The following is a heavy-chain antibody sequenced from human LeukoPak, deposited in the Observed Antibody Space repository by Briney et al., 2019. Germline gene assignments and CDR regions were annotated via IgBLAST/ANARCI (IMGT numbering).Heavy chain of an antibody. CDR2: IYYSGYT. D-gene: IGHD6-13*01. CDR3: ARHFSGAAAPLPFDY. CDR1: GGSVSSSSYY. V-gene: IGHV4-61*05. Sequence: PSETLSLTCTVSGGSVSSSSYYWGWIRQPPGKGLEWIGYIYYSGYTNYNPSLKSRVTISLDTSKNQFSLKLRSVTAADTAVYYCARHFSGAAAPLPFDYWGQGTLVTVSS. J-gene: IGHJ4*02.